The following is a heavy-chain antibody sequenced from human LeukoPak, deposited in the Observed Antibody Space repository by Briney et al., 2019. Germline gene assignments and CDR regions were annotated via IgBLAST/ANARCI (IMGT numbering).Heavy chain of an antibody. CDR3: AKDVGGPLADAFDI. D-gene: IGHD2-15*01. V-gene: IGHV3-23*01. J-gene: IGHJ3*02. CDR1: GFTFSSYA. CDR2: INDGVGRT. Sequence: GGSLRLSCSASGFTFSSYAMSWVRQAPGRGLEWVSCINDGVGRTFYADAVRGRFTISRDNAKHSLYLQMNSLRAEDMALYYCAKDVGGPLADAFDIWGQGTMVTVSS.